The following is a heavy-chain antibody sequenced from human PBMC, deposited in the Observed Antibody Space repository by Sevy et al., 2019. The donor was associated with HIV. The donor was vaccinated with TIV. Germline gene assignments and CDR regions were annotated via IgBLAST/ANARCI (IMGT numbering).Heavy chain of an antibody. CDR1: GGSISNGDYY. Sequence: SETLSLTCSVSGGSISNGDYYWAWIRLPPGKGLEWIGSIYYNGDTHYSPSLRSRVTVSVDMSKNQFSLRLSSVTAADTAIYYCARHRAHHDYADHWGQRTLVTVSS. CDR3: ARHRAHHDYADH. V-gene: IGHV4-39*01. CDR2: IYYNGDT. J-gene: IGHJ5*02. D-gene: IGHD4-17*01.